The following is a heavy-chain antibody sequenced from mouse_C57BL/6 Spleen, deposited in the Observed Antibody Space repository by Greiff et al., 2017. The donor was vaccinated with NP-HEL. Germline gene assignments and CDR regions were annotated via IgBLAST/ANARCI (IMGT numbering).Heavy chain of an antibody. Sequence: EVQGVESGGGLVQPGGSLSLSCAASGFTFTDYYMSWVRQPPGKALEWLGFIRNKANGYTTEYSASVKGRFTISRDNSQSILYLQMNALRAEDSATYYCARSSTTVVARYFDVWGTGTTVTVSS. CDR3: ARSSTTVVARYFDV. J-gene: IGHJ1*03. V-gene: IGHV7-3*01. D-gene: IGHD1-1*01. CDR1: GFTFTDYY. CDR2: IRNKANGYTT.